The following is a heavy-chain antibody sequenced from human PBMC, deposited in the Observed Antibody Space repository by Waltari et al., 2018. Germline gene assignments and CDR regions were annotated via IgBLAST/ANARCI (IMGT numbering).Heavy chain of an antibody. CDR2: INPNSGGT. V-gene: IGHV1-2*04. D-gene: IGHD1-1*01. J-gene: IGHJ6*03. CDR1: GYTFTGYD. Sequence: QVQLVQSGAEVKKPGASVKVSCKAPGYTFTGYDMPSGRQAPGQGLEWMGWINPNSGGTNYAQKFQGWVTMTRDTSISTAYMELSRLRSDDTAVYYCARVNWLYYMDVWGKGTTVTVSS. CDR3: ARVNWLYYMDV.